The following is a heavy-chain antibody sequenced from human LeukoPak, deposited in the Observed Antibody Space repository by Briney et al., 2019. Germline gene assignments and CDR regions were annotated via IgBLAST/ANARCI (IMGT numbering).Heavy chain of an antibody. CDR1: GFTLSTYW. CDR3: AGLFWGNQPGGFDP. CDR2: MKRDGSEI. Sequence: GGSLRLSCSASGFTLSTYWMSWVRQAPGKGLEWVANMKRDGSEIYYVDSVKGRFTISRDNAKNSLYLQMNSLRAEDTAVYYLAGLFWGNQPGGFDPGGQGTLVTVS. J-gene: IGHJ5*02. V-gene: IGHV3-7*01. D-gene: IGHD3-16*01.